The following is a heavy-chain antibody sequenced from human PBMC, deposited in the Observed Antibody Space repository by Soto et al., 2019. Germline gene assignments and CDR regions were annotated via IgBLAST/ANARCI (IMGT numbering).Heavy chain of an antibody. CDR3: ARALGYSGYAGMDV. Sequence: QVQLVQSGGEVKKPGASVKVSCKASGYTFTIYGINWVRQAPGQGLEWMGWISPDNGNTNYAQKLQGRVTMNTETDTSTDYMELRSPRSDDTAVYYFARALGYSGYAGMDVWGQGTKVTVSS. D-gene: IGHD5-12*01. CDR2: ISPDNGNT. V-gene: IGHV1-18*01. J-gene: IGHJ6*02. CDR1: GYTFTIYG.